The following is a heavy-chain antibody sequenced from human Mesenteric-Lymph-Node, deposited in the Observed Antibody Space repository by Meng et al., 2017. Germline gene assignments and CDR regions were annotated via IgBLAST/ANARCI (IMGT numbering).Heavy chain of an antibody. J-gene: IGHJ4*02. Sequence: EVQRVESGGGLVQPGGSLRLSCAASGFTFSSYVMYWVRQAPGKGLEWVSRINNDGRSTGYADSVKGRFTISRENAKNTLYLQMNSLRAEDTAVYHCARNYDGGVDYWGQGTLVTVSS. CDR1: GFTFSSYV. CDR2: INNDGRST. D-gene: IGHD4-23*01. CDR3: ARNYDGGVDY. V-gene: IGHV3-74*01.